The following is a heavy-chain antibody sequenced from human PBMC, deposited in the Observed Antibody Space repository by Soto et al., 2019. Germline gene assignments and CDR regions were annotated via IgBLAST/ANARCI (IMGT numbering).Heavy chain of an antibody. D-gene: IGHD6-13*01. J-gene: IGHJ5*02. CDR2: INPSGGST. Sequence: ASVKVSCKASGYTFTSYYMHWVRQAPGQGLEWMGIINPSGGSTSYAQKFQGRVTMTRDTSTSTVYMELSSLRSEDTAVYYCARDPQAAAGLNWFDPWGQGTLVTVSS. CDR1: GYTFTSYY. CDR3: ARDPQAAAGLNWFDP. V-gene: IGHV1-46*01.